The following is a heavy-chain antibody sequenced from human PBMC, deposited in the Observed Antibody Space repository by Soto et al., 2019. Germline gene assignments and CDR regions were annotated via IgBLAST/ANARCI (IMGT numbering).Heavy chain of an antibody. V-gene: IGHV1-69*02. CDR2: IIPILGIA. CDR3: ARGSCSSTSCYAGGDYYYYMDV. Sequence: VKVSCKASGGTFSSYTISWVRQAPGQGLEWMGRIIPILGIANYAQKFQGRVTITADKSTSTAYMELSSLRSEDTAVYYCARGSCSSTSCYAGGDYYYYMDVWGKGTTVTVS. D-gene: IGHD2-2*01. CDR1: GGTFSSYT. J-gene: IGHJ6*03.